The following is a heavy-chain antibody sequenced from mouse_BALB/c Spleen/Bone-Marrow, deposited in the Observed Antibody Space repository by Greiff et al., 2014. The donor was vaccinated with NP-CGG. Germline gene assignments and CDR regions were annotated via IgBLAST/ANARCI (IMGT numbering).Heavy chain of an antibody. D-gene: IGHD2-3*01. V-gene: IGHV5-6*01. Sequence: EVQLVESGGDLVKPGGSLKLSCAASGFTFSNYGMSWVRQTPDKRLEWVATISSRGSYTYYPDSVKGRFTISRDNAKNTLYLQMSSLKSEDTAIYYCARRGFDDPAYGMDYWGQGTSVTVSS. J-gene: IGHJ4*01. CDR2: ISSRGSYT. CDR1: GFTFSNYG. CDR3: ARRGFDDPAYGMDY.